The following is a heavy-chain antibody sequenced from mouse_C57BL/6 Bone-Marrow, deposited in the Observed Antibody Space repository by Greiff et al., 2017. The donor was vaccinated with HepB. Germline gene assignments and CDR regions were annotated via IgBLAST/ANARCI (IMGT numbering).Heavy chain of an antibody. CDR3: ARRDDGYPDWYFDV. J-gene: IGHJ1*03. CDR2: INPSTGGT. D-gene: IGHD2-3*01. V-gene: IGHV1-42*01. Sequence: EVKLQQSGPELVKPGASVKISCKASGYSFTGYYMNWVKQSPEKSLEWIGEINPSTGGTTYNQKFKAKATLTVDKSSSTAYMQLKSLTSEDSAVYYCARRDDGYPDWYFDVWGTGTTVTVSS. CDR1: GYSFTGYY.